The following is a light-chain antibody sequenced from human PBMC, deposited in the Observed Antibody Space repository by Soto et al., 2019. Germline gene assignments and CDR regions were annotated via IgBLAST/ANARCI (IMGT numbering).Light chain of an antibody. CDR2: GAS. Sequence: EIVMTQSPVTLSVSPGERATLSCRASQSVGSHLAWYQQRPGQSPRLLIYGASYMASSIPPTFSGSESWTDFTLTISSLQSEDVAVYYCQQYYNWPPCTFGLGTKVYIK. CDR1: QSVGSH. J-gene: IGKJ3*01. V-gene: IGKV3-15*01. CDR3: QQYYNWPPCT.